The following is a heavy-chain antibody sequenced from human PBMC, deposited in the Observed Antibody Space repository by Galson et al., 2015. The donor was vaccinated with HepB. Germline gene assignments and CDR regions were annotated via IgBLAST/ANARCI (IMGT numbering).Heavy chain of an antibody. V-gene: IGHV4-39*01. Sequence: SETLSLTCTVSGGSISSSSYYWGWIRQPPGKGLEWIGSIYYSGSTYYNPSLKSRVTISVDTSKNQFYLKRSSVTAAETAVYYRARSAVPGMDVWGQGTTVTVSS. J-gene: IGHJ6*02. CDR1: GGSISSSSYY. D-gene: IGHD3-10*01. CDR2: IYYSGST. CDR3: ARSAVPGMDV.